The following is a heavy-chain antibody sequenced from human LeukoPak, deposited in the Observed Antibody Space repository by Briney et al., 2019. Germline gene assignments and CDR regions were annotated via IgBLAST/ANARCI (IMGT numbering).Heavy chain of an antibody. D-gene: IGHD5-18*01. V-gene: IGHV1-69*01. Sequence: ASVKVSCKASGGTFSSYAISWVRQAPGQGLEWMGGIIPIFGTANYAQKFQGRVTITADESTSTAYMELSSLGSEDTAVYYCASILSLQLWLHQWGQGTLVTVSS. J-gene: IGHJ4*02. CDR2: IIPIFGTA. CDR1: GGTFSSYA. CDR3: ASILSLQLWLHQ.